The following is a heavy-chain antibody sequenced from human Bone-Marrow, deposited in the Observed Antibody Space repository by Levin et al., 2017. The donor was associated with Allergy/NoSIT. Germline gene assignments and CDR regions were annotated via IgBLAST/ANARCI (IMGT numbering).Heavy chain of an antibody. CDR3: VRGIIGDVRVAHKEAFDV. CDR2: ISSDSSDL. Sequence: GGSLRLSCIVSGFTFSDYSIYWVRQAPGKGLEWISSISSDSSDLYYADSVKGRFTISRDNAKNSLNLQVSSLRAEATAVYHCVRGIIGDVRVAHKEAFDVWGQGTMVTVSS. CDR1: GFTFSDYS. V-gene: IGHV3-21*01. J-gene: IGHJ3*01. D-gene: IGHD2/OR15-2a*01.